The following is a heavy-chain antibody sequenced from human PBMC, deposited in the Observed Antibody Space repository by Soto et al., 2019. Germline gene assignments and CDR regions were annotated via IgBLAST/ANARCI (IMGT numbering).Heavy chain of an antibody. J-gene: IGHJ3*01. Sequence: VQLVESGGGVVQPGRSLRLSCAASGFTFSSYAMHWVRQAPGKGLEWVAVLSYDGSNRFYADSVRGRFTISRDNAKNTLYLQMNSLRTEDTAVYYCARGEQWLVLSAFDVWGQGTMVTVSS. CDR2: LSYDGSNR. D-gene: IGHD6-19*01. V-gene: IGHV3-30-3*01. CDR3: ARGEQWLVLSAFDV. CDR1: GFTFSSYA.